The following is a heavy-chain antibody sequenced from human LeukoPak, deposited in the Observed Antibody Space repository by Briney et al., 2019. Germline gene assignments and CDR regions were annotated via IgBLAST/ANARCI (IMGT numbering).Heavy chain of an antibody. J-gene: IGHJ6*03. Sequence: ASVKVSCKASGYTFTSYGISWVRQAPGQGLEWMGWISAYNGNTNYAQKLQGRVTMTTDTSTSTAYMELRSLRSDDTVVYYCARAILTFYYYYYMDVWGKGTTVTVSS. D-gene: IGHD3-9*01. CDR2: ISAYNGNT. V-gene: IGHV1-18*01. CDR3: ARAILTFYYYYYMDV. CDR1: GYTFTSYG.